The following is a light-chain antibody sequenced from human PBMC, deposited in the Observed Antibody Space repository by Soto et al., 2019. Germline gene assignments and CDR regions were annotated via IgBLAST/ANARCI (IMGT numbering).Light chain of an antibody. CDR3: ATWDDSLNGWV. CDR1: SSNIESNT. J-gene: IGLJ2*01. Sequence: QSVLTQPPSASGTPGQRVTIACSGGSSNIESNTVNWYQQVPGTAPKLLVYSNTQRPSGVPDRFSGSQAGTSASLAISGLQSEDEADYYCATWDDSLNGWVIGGGTKLTVL. V-gene: IGLV1-44*01. CDR2: SNT.